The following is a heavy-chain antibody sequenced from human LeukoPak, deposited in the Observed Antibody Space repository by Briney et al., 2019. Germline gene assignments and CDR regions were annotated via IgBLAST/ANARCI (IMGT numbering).Heavy chain of an antibody. CDR1: GGTFSSYA. D-gene: IGHD3-10*01. CDR2: IIPIFGTA. V-gene: IGHV1-69*05. CDR3: ARVSYGSGSYWEQVYAFDL. J-gene: IGHJ3*01. Sequence: SVKVSCKASGGTFSSYAISWLRQAPGQGLEWMGRIIPIFGTANYAQKFQGRVTITTDESTSTAYMELSSLRSEDTAVYYCARVSYGSGSYWEQVYAFDLSGQGTMATVSS.